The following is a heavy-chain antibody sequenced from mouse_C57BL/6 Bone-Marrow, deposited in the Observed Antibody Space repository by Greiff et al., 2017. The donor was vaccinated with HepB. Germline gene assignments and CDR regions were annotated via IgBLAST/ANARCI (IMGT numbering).Heavy chain of an antibody. V-gene: IGHV1-4*01. CDR2: INPSSGYT. J-gene: IGHJ3*01. Sequence: QVQLQQSGAELARPGASVKMSGKASGYTFTSYTMHWVKQRPGQGLEWIGYINPSSGYTKYNQKFKDKATLTADKSSSTAYMQLSSLTSEDSAVYYCAREEALYDYDGGFAYWGQGTLVTVSA. CDR3: AREEALYDYDGGFAY. CDR1: GYTFTSYT. D-gene: IGHD2-4*01.